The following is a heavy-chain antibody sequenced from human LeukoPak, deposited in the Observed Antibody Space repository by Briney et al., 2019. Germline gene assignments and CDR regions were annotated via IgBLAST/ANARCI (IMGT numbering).Heavy chain of an antibody. J-gene: IGHJ4*02. D-gene: IGHD3-3*01. Sequence: SETLSLTCTVSGGSISSGSYYWSWIRQPAGKGLEWIGRIYTSGSTNYNPSLKSRVTISVDTSKNQFSLKLSSVTAADTAVYYCASSDFWSGRIDYWGQGTLVTVSS. CDR2: IYTSGST. CDR3: ASSDFWSGRIDY. V-gene: IGHV4-61*02. CDR1: GGSISSGSYY.